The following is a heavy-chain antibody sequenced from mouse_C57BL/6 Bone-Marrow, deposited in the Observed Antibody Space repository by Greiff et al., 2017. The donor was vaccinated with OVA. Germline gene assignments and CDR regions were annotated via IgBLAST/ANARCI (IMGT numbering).Heavy chain of an antibody. Sequence: VMLVESGAELVRPGTSVKVSCKASGYAFTNYLIEWVKQRPGQGLEWIGVINPGSGGTNYNEKFKGKATLTADKSSSTAYMQLSSLTSEDSAVYFCARPYGSSPYWYFDVWGTGTTVTVSS. J-gene: IGHJ1*03. V-gene: IGHV1-54*01. D-gene: IGHD1-1*01. CDR3: ARPYGSSPYWYFDV. CDR1: GYAFTNYL. CDR2: INPGSGGT.